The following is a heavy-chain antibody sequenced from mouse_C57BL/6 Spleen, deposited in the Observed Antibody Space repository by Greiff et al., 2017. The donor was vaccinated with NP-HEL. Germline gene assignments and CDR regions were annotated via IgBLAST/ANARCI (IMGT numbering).Heavy chain of an antibody. D-gene: IGHD1-1*01. CDR1: GYAFTNYL. V-gene: IGHV1-54*01. CDR3: ARPITTVVEGFAY. J-gene: IGHJ3*01. Sequence: VQLQQSGAELVRPGTSVKVSCKASGYAFTNYLIEWVKQRPGQGLEWIGVINPGSGGTNYNEKFKGKATLTADKSSSTAYMQLSSLTSEDSAVYLCARPITTVVEGFAYWGQGTLVTVSA. CDR2: INPGSGGT.